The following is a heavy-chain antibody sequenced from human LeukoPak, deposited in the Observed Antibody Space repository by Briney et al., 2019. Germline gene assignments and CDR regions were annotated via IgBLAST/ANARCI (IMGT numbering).Heavy chain of an antibody. J-gene: IGHJ4*02. V-gene: IGHV3-74*01. CDR1: GFTFTTFW. CDR2: INTDGRTT. D-gene: IGHD2-2*03. CDR3: ARDLHGSPDW. Sequence: GGSLRLSCAASGFTFTTFWMNWVRQAPGEGLVWVSLINTDGRTTTYADSVKGRFTFSRDNAKNTLYLQMNSLRAEDTAVYYCARDLHGSPDWWGQGTLVTVSS.